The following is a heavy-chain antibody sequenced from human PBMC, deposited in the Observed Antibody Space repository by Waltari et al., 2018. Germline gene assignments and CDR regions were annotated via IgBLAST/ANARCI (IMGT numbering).Heavy chain of an antibody. V-gene: IGHV3-7*01. CDR3: TRGGDDSSWYWRN. CDR1: GFTFSNNW. CDR2: INQDGSEK. J-gene: IGHJ4*02. D-gene: IGHD6-13*01. Sequence: EVQLVESGGGLVQPGGSLRLSCAASGFTFSNNWMTWVRQAPGKGMGWVAKINQDGSEKYSVESVKGRFTTSRDNAKNSLYLQLNSLRADDTAVYYCTRGGDDSSWYWRNWGQGTLVTVSS.